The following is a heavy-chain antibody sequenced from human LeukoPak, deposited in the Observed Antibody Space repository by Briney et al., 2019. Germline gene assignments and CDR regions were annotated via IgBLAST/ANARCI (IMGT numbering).Heavy chain of an antibody. D-gene: IGHD3-3*01. J-gene: IGHJ3*02. CDR3: ATGQYYDFWSGASADAFAI. CDR1: GYTLTESS. V-gene: IGHV1-24*01. Sequence: ASVKVSCKVSGYTLTESSMHWVRQAPGKGLEWMGGFDPEDGETIYAQKFQGRVTMTEDTSTDTAYMELSSLRSEDTAVYYCATGQYYDFWSGASADAFAIWGQGTMVTVSS. CDR2: FDPEDGET.